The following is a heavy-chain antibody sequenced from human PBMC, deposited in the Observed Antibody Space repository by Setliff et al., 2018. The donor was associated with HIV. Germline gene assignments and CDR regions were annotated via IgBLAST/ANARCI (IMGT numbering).Heavy chain of an antibody. Sequence: ASVKVSCKASGNTFSSYGITWVRQAPGQGLEWMGGTTPLLGTTNYAQKSQGRVTMTTDESSTIAYMELSSLTSEDTAVYYCVIDEGITLRILDQNGIDVWGQGTTVTVSS. CDR2: TTPLLGTT. V-gene: IGHV1-69*05. J-gene: IGHJ6*02. CDR3: VIDEGITLRILDQNGIDV. CDR1: GNTFSSYG. D-gene: IGHD3-3*01.